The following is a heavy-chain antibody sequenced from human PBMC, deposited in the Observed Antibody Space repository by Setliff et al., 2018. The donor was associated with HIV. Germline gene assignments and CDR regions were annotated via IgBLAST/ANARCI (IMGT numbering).Heavy chain of an antibody. CDR2: IFGGGTT. D-gene: IGHD3-16*01. CDR3: VWGSGA. CDR1: GAIVSNNH. J-gene: IGHJ4*02. V-gene: IGHV3-66*02. Sequence: GESLRLSCAVSGAIVSNNHMSWVRQAPGKGLEWVSVIFGGGTTLYADSVKGRFIISRGNSKNTLYLQMNNLRTEDTAVYYSVWGSGAWGQGTLVTVSS.